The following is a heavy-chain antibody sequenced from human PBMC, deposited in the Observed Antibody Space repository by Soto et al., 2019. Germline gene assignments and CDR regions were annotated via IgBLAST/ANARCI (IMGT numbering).Heavy chain of an antibody. D-gene: IGHD6-19*01. CDR3: VKVIYDSGWYGFYFDY. CDR2: ISAYNGNT. CDR1: GYTFTSYG. J-gene: IGHJ4*02. V-gene: IGHV1-18*01. Sequence: ASVKVSCKASGYTFTSYGISWARQAPGQGLEWMGWISAYNGNTNYAQKLQGRVTMTTDTSTSTAYMELRSLRTEDTGVYYCVKVIYDSGWYGFYFDYWGQGTLVTVSS.